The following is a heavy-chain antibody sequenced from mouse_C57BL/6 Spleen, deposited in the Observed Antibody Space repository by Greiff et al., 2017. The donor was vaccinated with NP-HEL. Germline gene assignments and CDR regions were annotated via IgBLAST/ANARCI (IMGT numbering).Heavy chain of an antibody. D-gene: IGHD1-1*01. CDR3: ARRPNYYGSSLYYFDD. CDR1: GYTFTSYW. CDR2: IDPSDSYT. J-gene: IGHJ2*01. V-gene: IGHV1-59*01. Sequence: QVQLLQPGAELVRPGTSVKLSCKASGYTFTSYWMHWVKQRPGQGLEWIGVIDPSDSYTNYNQKFKGKATLTVDTSSSPAYMQLSSLTSEDSAVYYCARRPNYYGSSLYYFDDWGKGTTLTVSS.